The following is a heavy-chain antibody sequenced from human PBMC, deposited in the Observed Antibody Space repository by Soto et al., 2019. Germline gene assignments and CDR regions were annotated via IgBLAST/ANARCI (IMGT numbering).Heavy chain of an antibody. V-gene: IGHV3-7*03. CDR1: RLRVYIQW. J-gene: IGHJ4*02. CDR2: INQDGSEK. Sequence: CCASSRLRVYIQWMSGVRKAPGKGLEWVANINQDGSEKYYVDSVKGRFTISRDNAENSLYLQMNSLRAEDTDVYYCERANYWGQGTLVSVSS. CDR3: ERANY.